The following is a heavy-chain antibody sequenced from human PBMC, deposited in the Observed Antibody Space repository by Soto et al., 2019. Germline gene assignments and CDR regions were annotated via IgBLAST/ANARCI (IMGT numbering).Heavy chain of an antibody. V-gene: IGHV1-69*13. J-gene: IGHJ6*01. CDR3: ARVPTHNYSYYSYCMQL. D-gene: IGHD3-10*01. Sequence: SVKVSCKASGCTFSSYASSWVGQAPGQGLEWMGGIIPIFGTANYAQKFQGRVTITADESTSTAYMELSSLRSEDTAVYYCARVPTHNYSYYSYCMQLWRQGTQDTVSS. CDR1: GCTFSSYA. CDR2: IIPIFGTA.